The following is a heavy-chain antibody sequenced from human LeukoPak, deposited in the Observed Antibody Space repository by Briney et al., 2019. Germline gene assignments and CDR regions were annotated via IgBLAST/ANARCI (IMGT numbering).Heavy chain of an antibody. D-gene: IGHD3-22*01. CDR2: IYPGDSDT. Sequence: GESLKISCKGSGYSFTSHWIGWVRQMPGKGLEWMGIIYPGDSDTRYSPSFQGQVTISADKSISTAYLQWSSLKASDTAMYYCARQYYYGSSGYWAQPFDYWGQGTLVTVSS. CDR3: ARQYYYGSSGYWAQPFDY. J-gene: IGHJ4*02. V-gene: IGHV5-51*01. CDR1: GYSFTSHW.